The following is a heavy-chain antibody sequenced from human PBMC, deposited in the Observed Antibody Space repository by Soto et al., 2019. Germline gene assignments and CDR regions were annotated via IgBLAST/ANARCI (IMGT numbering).Heavy chain of an antibody. CDR2: ISDGGST. CDR1: GGSIDYYR. Sequence: QVQLQESGPGLPKALETLSLTCTVSGGSIDYYRWRWIRHRPGKGLEGIGDISDGGSTNYNLSLWSPVIILVDTSKSQLSLKLTSVTAADTAVYYCARDSTSWLPYYGIDVWGQCTTVSVSS. CDR3: ARDSTSWLPYYGIDV. J-gene: IGHJ6*02. V-gene: IGHV4-59*01. D-gene: IGHD6-13*01.